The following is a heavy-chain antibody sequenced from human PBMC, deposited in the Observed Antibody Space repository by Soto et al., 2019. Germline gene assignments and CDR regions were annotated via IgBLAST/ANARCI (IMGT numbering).Heavy chain of an antibody. D-gene: IGHD6-6*01. CDR3: ASGGNHRSSSLFNYYCDGLAV. CDR1: CGSFSGDY. CDR2: INHSGST. Sequence: SETLSLTCAGYCGSFSGDYWSWIRQPPGKRLEWIGEINHSGSTNYNPSLKSRVTISVDTSKNQFSLKLSSVTAADTAVYYCASGGNHRSSSLFNYYCDGLAVWGQGTTVPVS. J-gene: IGHJ6*02. V-gene: IGHV4-34*01.